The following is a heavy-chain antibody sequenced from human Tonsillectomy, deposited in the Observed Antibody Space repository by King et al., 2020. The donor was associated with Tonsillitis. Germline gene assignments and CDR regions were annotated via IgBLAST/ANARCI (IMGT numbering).Heavy chain of an antibody. CDR2: IYCGGST. D-gene: IGHD6-19*01. Sequence: VQLVESGGGLIQPGGSLRLPCAASGFTVSSNYMSWVRQAPGKGLEWVSFIYCGGSTYYADSLKGRLPISRANSKNTLYLQMKSLRAEDTSVYYCARDQVSSGWYYFDYWGQGTLVTVSS. CDR1: GFTVSSNY. V-gene: IGHV3-53*01. J-gene: IGHJ4*02. CDR3: ARDQVSSGWYYFDY.